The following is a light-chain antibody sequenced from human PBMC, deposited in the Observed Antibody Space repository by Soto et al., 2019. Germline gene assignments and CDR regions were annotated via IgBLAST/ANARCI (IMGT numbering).Light chain of an antibody. CDR2: DVS. J-gene: IGLJ1*01. CDR1: SSDVGAYNY. CDR3: SSYTSTSTYV. V-gene: IGLV2-14*01. Sequence: QSALTQPASVSGPPAQSIAISGTGTSSDVGAYNYVSWYQQHPGKAPKLMIYDVSNRPSGVSNRFSGSKSGNTASLTISGLQAEDEADYYCSSYTSTSTYVFGTGTKVTVL.